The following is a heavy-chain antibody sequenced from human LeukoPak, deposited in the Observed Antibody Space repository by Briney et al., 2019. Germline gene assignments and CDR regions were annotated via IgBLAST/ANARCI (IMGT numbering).Heavy chain of an antibody. CDR2: FVPIFGPA. J-gene: IGHJ4*02. Sequence: ASVKVSCKASGDTFSSYAISWVRQAAGQGLEWMGGFVPIFGPANYAQKFQGRVTITTDESTSTAFMELSSLRSEDTAVYYCAIYNKRSAVVVAAGGGAFDYWGQGTLVTVSS. CDR3: AIYNKRSAVVVAAGGGAFDY. V-gene: IGHV1-69*05. D-gene: IGHD2-2*01. CDR1: GDTFSSYA.